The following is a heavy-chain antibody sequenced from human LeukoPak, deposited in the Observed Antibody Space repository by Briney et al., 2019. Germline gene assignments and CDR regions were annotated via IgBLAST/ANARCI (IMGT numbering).Heavy chain of an antibody. J-gene: IGHJ5*02. CDR2: LFYSGNT. CDR1: GGSISSYY. V-gene: IGHV4-59*08. Sequence: PSETLSLTCTVSGGSISSYYWSWIRQPPGKGLEWIGSLFYSGNTNYNPSLRSRLTISVDTSRNQFSLKLSSVTAADTAVYYCARHDCDSSRCSVNWFDPWGQGALVTVSS. CDR3: ARHDCDSSRCSVNWFDP. D-gene: IGHD2/OR15-2a*01.